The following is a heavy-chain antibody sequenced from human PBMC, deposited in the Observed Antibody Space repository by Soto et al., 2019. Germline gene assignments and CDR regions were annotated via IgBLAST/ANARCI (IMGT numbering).Heavy chain of an antibody. CDR2: ISSSSSYI. J-gene: IGHJ5*02. CDR1: GFTFSSYS. V-gene: IGHV3-21*01. CDR3: ARFTRNSFHEDNSNNGRGWFDP. Sequence: GGSLRLSCADSGFTFSSYSMNWVRQAPGKGLEWVSSISSSSSYIYYADSVKGRFTISRDNAKNSLYLQINSLRAEDMAVYYCARFTRNSFHEDNSNNGRGWFDPWGQGTLVTVSS. D-gene: IGHD1-20*01.